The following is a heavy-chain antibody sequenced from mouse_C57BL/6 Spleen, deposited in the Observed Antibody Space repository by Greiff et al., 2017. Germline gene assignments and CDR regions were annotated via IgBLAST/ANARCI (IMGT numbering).Heavy chain of an antibody. CDR2: IYPGDGDT. V-gene: IGHV1-82*01. J-gene: IGHJ4*01. Sequence: QVQLQQSGPELVKPGASVKISCKASGYAFSSSWMNWVKQRPGKGLEWTGRIYPGDGDTNYNGKFKGKATLTADKSSSTAYMQLSSLTSEDSAVYFCARHLQGRGRTTVGAMDYWGQGTSVTVSS. CDR1: GYAFSSSW. CDR3: ARHLQGRGRTTVGAMDY. D-gene: IGHD1-1*01.